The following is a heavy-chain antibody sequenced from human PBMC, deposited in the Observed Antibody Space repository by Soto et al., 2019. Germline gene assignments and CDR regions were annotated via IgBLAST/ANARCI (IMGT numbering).Heavy chain of an antibody. Sequence: QVQLVQSGAEVKKPGASVKVSCKASGYTFTHHYINWVRQAPGQGLAWMGVINLGGGSTTSAQKFQGRVTMTRHTSTSTVYMELSSLRSEDTAMYYCARAGIIIGPRVMDVWGKGTTVTVSS. V-gene: IGHV1-46*03. CDR3: ARAGIIIGPRVMDV. CDR1: GYTFTHHY. D-gene: IGHD1-20*01. J-gene: IGHJ6*03. CDR2: INLGGGST.